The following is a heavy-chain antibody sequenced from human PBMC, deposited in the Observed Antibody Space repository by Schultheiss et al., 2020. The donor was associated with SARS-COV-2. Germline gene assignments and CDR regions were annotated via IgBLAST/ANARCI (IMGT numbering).Heavy chain of an antibody. CDR3: ARGINGDDGWFDP. D-gene: IGHD3-10*01. J-gene: IGHJ5*02. V-gene: IGHV3-30*03. CDR2: ISYDGSNK. CDR1: GFTFSSYG. Sequence: GGSLRLSCAASGFTFSSYGMHWVRQAPGKGLEWVAVISYDGSNKYYADSVKGRFTISRDDSKNTLYRQMNSLRAEDTAVYYCARGINGDDGWFDPWGQGTLVTVSS.